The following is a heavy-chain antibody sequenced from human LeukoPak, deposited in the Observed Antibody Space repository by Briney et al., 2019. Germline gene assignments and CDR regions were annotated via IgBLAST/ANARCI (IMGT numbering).Heavy chain of an antibody. CDR1: GFTFSGVW. Sequence: GRSLRLSCAVSGFTFSGVWMSWCREAPGKGGEWGASINSDGSEGNYSDVVKGRFTISRDNAKSSLHLQMNGLRAEDTAMYYCVKDSGWFHFDSWGQGTLVTVSS. D-gene: IGHD6-19*01. V-gene: IGHV3-7*03. CDR3: VKDSGWFHFDS. CDR2: INSDGSEG. J-gene: IGHJ4*02.